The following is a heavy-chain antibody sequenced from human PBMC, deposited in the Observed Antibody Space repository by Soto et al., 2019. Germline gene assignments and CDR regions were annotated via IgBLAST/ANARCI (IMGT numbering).Heavy chain of an antibody. Sequence: GGSLRLSCAASGFTFSSYGMHWVRQAPGKGLEWVAVIWYDGSNKYYADSVKGRFTISRDNSKNTLYLQMNSLRAEDTAVYYCARGRRIQLWLPDDFDIWGQGTMVTVSS. V-gene: IGHV3-33*01. D-gene: IGHD5-18*01. CDR3: ARGRRIQLWLPDDFDI. CDR2: IWYDGSNK. CDR1: GFTFSSYG. J-gene: IGHJ3*02.